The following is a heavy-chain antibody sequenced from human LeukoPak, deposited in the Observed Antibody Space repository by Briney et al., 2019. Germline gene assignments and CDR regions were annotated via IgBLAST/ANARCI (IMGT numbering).Heavy chain of an antibody. CDR2: INPNSGGT. Sequence: ASVKVSCKASGYTFTGYYMHWVRQAPGQGLEWMGWINPNSGGTNYAQKFQGRVTMTRDTSISTAYMELSRLRSDDTAVYYCARALGTDSSSWYGWVYYYYYYMDVWGKGTTVTISS. J-gene: IGHJ6*03. CDR3: ARALGTDSSSWYGWVYYYYYYMDV. V-gene: IGHV1-2*02. CDR1: GYTFTGYY. D-gene: IGHD6-13*01.